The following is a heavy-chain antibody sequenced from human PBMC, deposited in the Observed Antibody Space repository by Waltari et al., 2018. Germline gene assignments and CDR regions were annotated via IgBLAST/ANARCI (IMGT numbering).Heavy chain of an antibody. CDR3: ARVNSSGYYLDY. CDR1: GGSISSYY. Sequence: QVQLQESGPGLVKPSETLYLTCTVSGGSISSYYWSWIRQPPGKGLEWIGYIYYSGSTNYNPSLKSRVTISVDTSKNQFSLKLSSVTAADTAVYYCARVNSSGYYLDYWGQGTLVTVSS. CDR2: IYYSGST. V-gene: IGHV4-59*01. D-gene: IGHD3-22*01. J-gene: IGHJ4*02.